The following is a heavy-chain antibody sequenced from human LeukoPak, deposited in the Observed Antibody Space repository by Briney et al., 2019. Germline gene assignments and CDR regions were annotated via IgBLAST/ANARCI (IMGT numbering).Heavy chain of an antibody. J-gene: IGHJ4*02. CDR1: GFTFSSYS. Sequence: GGSLRLSCAASGFTFSSYSMNWVRQAPGKGLEWVSSISSSSSSYIYYADSVKGRFTISRDTAKNSLYLQMNSLRAEDTAVYYCAKDVGSYDSWCFDYWGQGTLVTVSS. CDR2: ISSSSSSYI. D-gene: IGHD3/OR15-3a*01. CDR3: AKDVGSYDSWCFDY. V-gene: IGHV3-21*01.